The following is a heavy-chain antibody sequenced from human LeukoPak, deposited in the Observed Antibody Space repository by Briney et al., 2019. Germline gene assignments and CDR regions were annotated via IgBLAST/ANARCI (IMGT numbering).Heavy chain of an antibody. CDR3: EVRPPD. Sequence: GGSLRLSCSASGFTFSSYAMHWVRQAPGKGLDYVSAISSQGGITYYADSVKGRFTISRDNSRNTLYLQMSSLRAEDTAVYYCEVRPPDWGQGTLVTVSS. J-gene: IGHJ4*02. CDR1: GFTFSSYA. CDR2: ISSQGGIT. V-gene: IGHV3-64D*06.